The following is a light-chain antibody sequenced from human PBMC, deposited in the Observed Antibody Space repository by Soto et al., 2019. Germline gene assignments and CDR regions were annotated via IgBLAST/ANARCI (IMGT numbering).Light chain of an antibody. CDR1: SSNIGAGYD. CDR2: GNT. V-gene: IGLV1-40*01. CDR3: QSYDSSLSAYV. Sequence: QSVLTQPPSVTGAPGQRVTISCTWSSSNIGAGYDVHGYQQLPGTAPKLLIYGNTNRPSGVPDRFSGSKSGTSASLAITGLQAEDEADYYCQSYDSSLSAYVFGTGTNVTV. J-gene: IGLJ1*01.